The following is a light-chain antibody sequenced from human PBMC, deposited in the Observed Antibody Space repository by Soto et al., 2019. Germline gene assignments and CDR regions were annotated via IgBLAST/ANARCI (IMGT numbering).Light chain of an antibody. V-gene: IGKV1-5*03. CDR1: QSISGW. Sequence: DIQMTQSPATLSASVGDRVTIGCRASQSISGWFAWYQQKPGKAHKLLIYKASILESGVPSRFSGSRSATEFTLTISSLQPEDFASYYCQQYETFPLTFGGGTKV. J-gene: IGKJ4*01. CDR2: KAS. CDR3: QQYETFPLT.